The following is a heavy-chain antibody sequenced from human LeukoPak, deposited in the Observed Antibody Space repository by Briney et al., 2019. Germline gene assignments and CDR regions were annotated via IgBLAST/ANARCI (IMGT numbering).Heavy chain of an antibody. CDR3: ARAPGGYGSGSRGAFDI. V-gene: IGHV4-34*01. CDR2: INHSGST. J-gene: IGHJ3*02. CDR1: GGSFSGYY. Sequence: SETLSLTCAVYGGSFSGYYWSWIRQPPGKGLEWIGEINHSGSTNYNPSLKSRVTISVDTSKNQFSLKLSSVTAADTAVYYCARAPGGYGSGSRGAFDIWGQGTMVTVSS. D-gene: IGHD3-10*01.